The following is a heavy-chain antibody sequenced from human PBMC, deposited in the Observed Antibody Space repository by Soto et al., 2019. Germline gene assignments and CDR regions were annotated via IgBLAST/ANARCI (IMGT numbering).Heavy chain of an antibody. CDR1: GYTFTGYY. V-gene: IGHV1-2*02. Sequence: QVPLVQSGAEVKKPGASVKVSCKASGYTFTGYYMHWVRQAPGQGLEWMGWINPNSGGTNYAQKFQGRVTMTRDTSISTAYMELSRLRSDDTAVYYCARANSGYSYGYYFDYWGQGTLVTVSS. J-gene: IGHJ4*02. D-gene: IGHD5-18*01. CDR2: INPNSGGT. CDR3: ARANSGYSYGYYFDY.